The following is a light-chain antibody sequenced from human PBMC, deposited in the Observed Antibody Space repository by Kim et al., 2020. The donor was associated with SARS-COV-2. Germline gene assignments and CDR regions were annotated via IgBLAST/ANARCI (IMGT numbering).Light chain of an antibody. Sequence: SYELTQPPSVSVSPGQTASITCSGDKLGDKYACWYQQKPGQSPVLVIYQDSKRPSGIPERFSGSNSGNTATLTISGTQAMDEADYYCQAWDSSSRVFGGGTQLNV. J-gene: IGLJ2*01. CDR1: KLGDKY. CDR3: QAWDSSSRV. V-gene: IGLV3-1*01. CDR2: QDS.